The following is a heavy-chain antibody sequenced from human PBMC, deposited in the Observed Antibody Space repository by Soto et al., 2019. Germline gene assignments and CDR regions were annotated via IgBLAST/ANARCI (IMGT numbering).Heavy chain of an antibody. CDR2: INHSGST. V-gene: IGHV4-34*01. Sequence: QVQLQQWGAGLLKPSETLSLTCAVYGVSFSGYYWSWIRQPPGKGLEWIGEINHSGSTNYNPSLKRRVTISVATSKNQFSLQLSSVTAADTAVYYCARAWGGVPDYWGQGTLVTVSS. J-gene: IGHJ4*02. CDR1: GVSFSGYY. CDR3: ARAWGGVPDY. D-gene: IGHD3-16*01.